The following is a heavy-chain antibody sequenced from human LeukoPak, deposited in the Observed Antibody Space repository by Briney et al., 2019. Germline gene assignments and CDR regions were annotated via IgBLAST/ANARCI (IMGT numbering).Heavy chain of an antibody. CDR2: ISTDGSST. Sequence: GGSLRLSCAASGFTFRSYWMHWVRQAPGKGLVWVSRISTDGSSTKYADFVEGRFTISRDNAKNTLYLQMNSLRAEDTAAYYCVRGNFNGGIDHWGRGTLVTVSP. CDR3: VRGNFNGGIDH. J-gene: IGHJ4*02. CDR1: GFTFRSYW. V-gene: IGHV3-74*01.